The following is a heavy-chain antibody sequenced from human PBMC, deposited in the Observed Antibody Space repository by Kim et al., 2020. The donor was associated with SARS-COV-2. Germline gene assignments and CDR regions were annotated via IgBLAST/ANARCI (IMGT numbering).Heavy chain of an antibody. CDR3: ARHGWVTTFSGWFDP. CDR2: IYYSGST. Sequence: SETLSLTCTVSGGSISSSSYYWGWIRQPPGKGLEWIGSIYYSGSTYYNPSLKSRVTISVDTSKNQFSLKLSSVTAADTAVYYCARHGWVTTFSGWFDPWGQGTLVTVSS. CDR1: GGSISSSSYY. V-gene: IGHV4-39*01. J-gene: IGHJ5*02. D-gene: IGHD4-17*01.